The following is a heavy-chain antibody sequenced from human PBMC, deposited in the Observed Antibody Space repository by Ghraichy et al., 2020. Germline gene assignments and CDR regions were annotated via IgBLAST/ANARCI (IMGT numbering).Heavy chain of an antibody. Sequence: SETLSLTCTVSGGSISSYYWSWIRQPAGKGLEWIGRIYTSGSTNYNPSLKSRVTMSVDTSKNQFSLKLSSVTAADTAVYYCARERVYYDRSGILDYWGQGTLVTVSS. D-gene: IGHD3-22*01. J-gene: IGHJ4*02. V-gene: IGHV4-4*07. CDR1: GGSISSYY. CDR3: ARERVYYDRSGILDY. CDR2: IYTSGST.